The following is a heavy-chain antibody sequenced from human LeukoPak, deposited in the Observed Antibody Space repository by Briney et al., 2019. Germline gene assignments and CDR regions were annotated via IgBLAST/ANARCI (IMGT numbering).Heavy chain of an antibody. D-gene: IGHD5-18*01. J-gene: IGHJ4*02. Sequence: ASVKLSCKASGYAFSGYYMHWVRQAPGQGLEWMGWINPNSGGTRYAQKFQGRVTMTRDTSISTAYMELSRLRSDDTAVYYCATEVTDWGQGTLVTVSS. V-gene: IGHV1-2*02. CDR3: ATEVTD. CDR2: INPNSGGT. CDR1: GYAFSGYY.